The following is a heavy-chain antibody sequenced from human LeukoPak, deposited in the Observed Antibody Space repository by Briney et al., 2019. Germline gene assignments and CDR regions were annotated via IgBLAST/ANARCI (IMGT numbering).Heavy chain of an antibody. J-gene: IGHJ4*02. CDR3: ATSLVGATTPRRYYFDY. D-gene: IGHD1-26*01. CDR2: INPNSGGT. V-gene: IGHV1-2*02. Sequence: ASVKVSCKASGYTFTGYYMHWVRQAPGQGLEWMGWINPNSGGTNYAQKFQGRVTMTRDTSISTAYMELSRLRSDDTAVYYCATSLVGATTPRRYYFDYWGQGTLVTVSS. CDR1: GYTFTGYY.